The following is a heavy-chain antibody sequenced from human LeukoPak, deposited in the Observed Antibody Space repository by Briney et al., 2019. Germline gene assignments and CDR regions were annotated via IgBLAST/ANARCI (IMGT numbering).Heavy chain of an antibody. CDR2: ISSSSSYI. D-gene: IGHD6-13*01. J-gene: IGHJ4*02. CDR3: ARIIAAAGGSDY. Sequence: GGSLRLSCAASGFTFSSYSMNWVRQAPGKGLEWVSSISSSSSYIYYADSVKGRFTISRDNAKNSLYLQMNSLRAEDTAVYYCARIIAAAGGSDYRGQGTLVTVSS. CDR1: GFTFSSYS. V-gene: IGHV3-21*01.